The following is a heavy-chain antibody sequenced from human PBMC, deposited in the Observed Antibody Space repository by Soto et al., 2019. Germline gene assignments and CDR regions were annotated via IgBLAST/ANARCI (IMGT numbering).Heavy chain of an antibody. CDR3: ARGGGDNDYGWGSYRPFDF. J-gene: IGHJ4*02. CDR1: GESFRDYY. V-gene: IGHV4-34*01. Sequence: QVQLQQWGAGLLKPSETLSLTCAVYGESFRDYYWSWIRQPPGKGLEWIGEINHGGSTNYNPSPKGRVPISLDTSKTQFSLRQSSVPAADTAVYYCARGGGDNDYGWGSYRPFDFWGQGTLVTVSS. D-gene: IGHD3-16*02. CDR2: INHGGST.